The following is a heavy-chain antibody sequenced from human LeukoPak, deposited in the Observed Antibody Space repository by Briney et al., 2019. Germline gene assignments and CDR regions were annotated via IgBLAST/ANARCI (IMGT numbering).Heavy chain of an antibody. J-gene: IGHJ4*02. CDR2: ISYDGSNK. Sequence: GGSLRLSCAASGFTFSSYAMHWVRQAPGKGLEWVAVISYDGSNKYYADSVKGRFTISRDNSKNTLYLQMNSLRAEDTAVYYCAKHRPIVVVIAPDDYWGQGTLVTVSS. V-gene: IGHV3-30-3*02. CDR1: GFTFSSYA. D-gene: IGHD2-21*01. CDR3: AKHRPIVVVIAPDDY.